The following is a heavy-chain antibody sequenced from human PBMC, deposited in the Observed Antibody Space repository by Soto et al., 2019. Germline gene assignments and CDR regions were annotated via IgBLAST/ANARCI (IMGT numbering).Heavy chain of an antibody. J-gene: IGHJ4*02. Sequence: EVQLVESGGVVVQPGGSLRLSCAASGFPFDDYAMHWVRQTPGKGLEWVSLITWDGSTTYYADSVKGRFTISRDNSKNSLYLQMNSLRPDDTALYYCAKGGGYTYGLFDRWGQGTLVTVSS. V-gene: IGHV3-43D*04. D-gene: IGHD5-18*01. CDR1: GFPFDDYA. CDR3: AKGGGYTYGLFDR. CDR2: ITWDGSTT.